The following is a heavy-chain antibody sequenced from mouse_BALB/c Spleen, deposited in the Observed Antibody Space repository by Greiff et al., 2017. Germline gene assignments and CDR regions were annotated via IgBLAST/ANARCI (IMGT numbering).Heavy chain of an antibody. CDR3: ARGYGSSKGDY. V-gene: IGHV1-54*01. Sequence: QVQLKQSGAELVRPGTSVKVSCKASGYAFTNYLIEWVKQRPGQGLEWIGVINPGSGGTNYNEKFKGKATLTADKSSSTAYMQLSSLTSDDSAVYFCARGYGSSKGDYWGQGTTLTVSS. CDR1: GYAFTNYL. J-gene: IGHJ2*01. D-gene: IGHD1-1*01. CDR2: INPGSGGT.